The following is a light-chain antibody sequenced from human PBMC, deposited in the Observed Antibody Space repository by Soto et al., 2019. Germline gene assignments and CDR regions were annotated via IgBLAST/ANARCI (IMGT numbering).Light chain of an antibody. CDR3: TSYAGTDVHYV. Sequence: QSVLTQPPSASGSPGQPVTISCTGTSSDVGYYNYVSWYQQYPGKAPKLLIYEVSKRPSGVPDRFSGSKSGNTASLTVSGLQAADEADYYCTSYAGTDVHYVFGTGTKVTVL. V-gene: IGLV2-8*01. CDR1: SSDVGYYNY. CDR2: EVS. J-gene: IGLJ1*01.